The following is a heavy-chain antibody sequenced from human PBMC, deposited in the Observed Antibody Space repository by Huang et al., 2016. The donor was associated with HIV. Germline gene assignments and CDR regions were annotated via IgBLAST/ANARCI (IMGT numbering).Heavy chain of an antibody. CDR1: GFNFNNYD. Sequence: QVQLVQSGAEVKKPGASVKVSCKASGFNFNNYDFNWVRQASGQGIEWMGWMNRKSGNTGYAQKFQGRVTITRNTSRTTAYMELRSLRSEDTAVYYCARARGFLYDSTGYYSRYYFDSWGQGTLVTISS. V-gene: IGHV1-8*03. CDR2: MNRKSGNT. J-gene: IGHJ4*02. D-gene: IGHD3-22*01. CDR3: ARARGFLYDSTGYYSRYYFDS.